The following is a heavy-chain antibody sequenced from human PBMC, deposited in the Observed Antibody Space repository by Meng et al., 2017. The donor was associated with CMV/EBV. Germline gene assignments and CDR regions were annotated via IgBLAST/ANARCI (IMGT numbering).Heavy chain of an antibody. D-gene: IGHD1-26*01. CDR2: IKQDGSEK. V-gene: IGHV3-7*01. J-gene: IGHJ4*02. CDR3: ARGRRVGPDY. Sequence: GESLKISCAASGFTFSSYWMSWVRQAPGKGLEWVANIKQDGSEKYYVDSVKGRFTISRDNAKNSLYLQMNSLRAEDTAVYYCARGRRVGPDYWGQGTLVTVSS. CDR1: GFTFSSYW.